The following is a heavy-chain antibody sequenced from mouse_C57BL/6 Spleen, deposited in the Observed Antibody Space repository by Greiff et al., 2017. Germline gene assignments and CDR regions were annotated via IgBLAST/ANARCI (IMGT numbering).Heavy chain of an antibody. CDR2: IWSDGST. CDR3: ASMVRYAMGY. D-gene: IGHD2-1*01. V-gene: IGHV2-6*03. Sequence: VQRLQSGPGLVAPSQSVSITCTASGFSLTSYGVHWVRQTPGKGLEWLVVIWSDGSTTYNSALKSRLSISKDNSKSQAFLKMDSLQTEDTAMYYCASMVRYAMGYWGQGTSVTVSS. CDR1: GFSLTSYG. J-gene: IGHJ4*01.